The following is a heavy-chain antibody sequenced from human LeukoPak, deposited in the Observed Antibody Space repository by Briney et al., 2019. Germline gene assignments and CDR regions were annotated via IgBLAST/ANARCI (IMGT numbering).Heavy chain of an antibody. V-gene: IGHV4-4*02. J-gene: IGHJ5*02. D-gene: IGHD5-18*01. Sequence: SETLSLTCAVPGGSISTNNWWSWVRLPPGKGLEWIGEIYHSGSTNYDPSLKSRVTISVDKSKNQFSLKLSSVTAADTAVYYCARVAVDTAMDPRRFDPWGQGTLVTVSS. CDR1: GGSISTNNW. CDR3: ARVAVDTAMDPRRFDP. CDR2: IYHSGST.